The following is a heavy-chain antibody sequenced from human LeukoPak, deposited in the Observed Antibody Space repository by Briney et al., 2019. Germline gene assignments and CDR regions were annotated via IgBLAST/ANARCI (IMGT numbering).Heavy chain of an antibody. CDR1: GGSISSSSYY. V-gene: IGHV4-39*07. D-gene: IGHD3-3*02. CDR3: ARGGLAPNWFDP. J-gene: IGHJ5*02. Sequence: SETLSLTCTVSGGSISSSSYYWGWIRQPPGKGLEWIGSIYYSGSTYYNPSLKSRVTISVDTSKNQFSLKLSSVTAADTAVYYCARGGLAPNWFDPWGQGTLVTVSS. CDR2: IYYSGST.